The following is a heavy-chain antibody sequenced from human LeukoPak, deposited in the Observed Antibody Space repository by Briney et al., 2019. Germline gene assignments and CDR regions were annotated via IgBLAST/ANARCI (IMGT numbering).Heavy chain of an antibody. CDR2: INPSGGST. Sequence: ASVKASCKASGYTFTGYYMHWVRQAPGQGLEWMGIINPSGGSTSYAQKFQGRVTMTRDTSTSTVYMELSSLRSEDTAVYYCARDKVGSGWYRVERSGFDYWGQGTLVTVSS. V-gene: IGHV1-46*01. D-gene: IGHD6-19*01. CDR3: ARDKVGSGWYRVERSGFDY. J-gene: IGHJ4*02. CDR1: GYTFTGYY.